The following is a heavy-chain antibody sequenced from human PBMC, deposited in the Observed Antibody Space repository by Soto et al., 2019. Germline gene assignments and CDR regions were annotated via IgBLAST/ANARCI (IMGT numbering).Heavy chain of an antibody. CDR1: GFTFSSYS. CDR2: ISSSSSTI. J-gene: IGHJ6*03. V-gene: IGHV3-48*01. CDR3: ARGITIFGVIYYMDV. D-gene: IGHD3-3*01. Sequence: GGSLRLSCAASGFTFSSYSMNWVRQAPGKGLERVSYISSSSSTIYYADSVKGRFTISRDNAKNSLYLQMNSLRAEDTAVYYCARGITIFGVIYYMDVWGKGTTVTVSS.